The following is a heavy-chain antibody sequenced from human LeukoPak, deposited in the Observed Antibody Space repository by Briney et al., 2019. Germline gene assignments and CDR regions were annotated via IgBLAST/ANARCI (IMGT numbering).Heavy chain of an antibody. CDR3: AREYYDSWRYFDY. CDR2: ISSSSSTI. J-gene: IGHJ4*02. V-gene: IGHV3-48*04. CDR1: GFTFSSYS. D-gene: IGHD3-22*01. Sequence: PGGSLRLSCAASGFTFSSYSMNWVRQAPGKGLEWVSYISSSSSTIYYADSVKGRFTISRDNAKNSLYLQTNSLKAEDTAVYYCAREYYDSWRYFDYWGQGTLVTVSS.